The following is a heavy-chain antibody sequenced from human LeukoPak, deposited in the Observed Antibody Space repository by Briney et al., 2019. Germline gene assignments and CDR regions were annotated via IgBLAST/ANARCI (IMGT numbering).Heavy chain of an antibody. CDR1: GFTFSSYT. CDR3: ARYRLVWLPAPVFDY. D-gene: IGHD6-19*01. V-gene: IGHV3-21*06. J-gene: IGHJ4*02. Sequence: GGSLRLSCAASGFTFSSYTMKWVRQAPGKGLEWLSSITGTSTYISYADSLKGRFTISRDNANNSLYLQMTSLTADDTAVYYCARYRLVWLPAPVFDYWGPGTQVTVSS. CDR2: ITGTSTYI.